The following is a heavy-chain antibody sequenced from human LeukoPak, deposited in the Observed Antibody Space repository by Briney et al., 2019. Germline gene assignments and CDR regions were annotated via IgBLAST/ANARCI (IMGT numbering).Heavy chain of an antibody. CDR3: VRGQDEDRGSTTFDR. CDR1: GFTFSSHW. CDR2: IKQDGSEK. V-gene: IGHV3-7*03. D-gene: IGHD1-26*01. Sequence: GGSLRLSCAASGFTFSSHWMSWVRQAPGKGLEWVANIKQDGSEKYYVDSVKGRFTISRDNAKNLLYLQMNSLRAGDTAIYYCVRGQDEDRGSTTFDRWGQGTLVTVSS. J-gene: IGHJ4*02.